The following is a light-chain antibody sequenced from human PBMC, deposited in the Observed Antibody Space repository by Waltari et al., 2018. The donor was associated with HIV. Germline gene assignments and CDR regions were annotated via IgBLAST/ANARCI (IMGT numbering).Light chain of an antibody. V-gene: IGKV3-20*01. Sequence: EIVLTQSPGTLSLSPGEGATLSCRASQSVSRSNLAWYQQKPGQAPRLLIYGASNRATGIPDRFSGSGSGTDFTLAITGLEPEDFAVYYCQQYGSSAYTFGQGTKLEIK. CDR1: QSVSRSN. J-gene: IGKJ2*01. CDR3: QQYGSSAYT. CDR2: GAS.